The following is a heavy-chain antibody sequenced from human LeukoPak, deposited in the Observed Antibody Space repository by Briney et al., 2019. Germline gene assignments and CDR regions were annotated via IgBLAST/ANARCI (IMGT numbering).Heavy chain of an antibody. Sequence: GESLRLSCAGSGFTFSSHSMNWVRQAPGKGLEWLSHISADSSIIHYAASVRGRITISRDNAENSLFLQMRSLRAEDTAVYYCTKDSSDGRTYSEPDFWGQGILVIVST. J-gene: IGHJ4*02. D-gene: IGHD3-10*01. CDR2: ISADSSII. V-gene: IGHV3-48*04. CDR1: GFTFSSHS. CDR3: TKDSSDGRTYSEPDF.